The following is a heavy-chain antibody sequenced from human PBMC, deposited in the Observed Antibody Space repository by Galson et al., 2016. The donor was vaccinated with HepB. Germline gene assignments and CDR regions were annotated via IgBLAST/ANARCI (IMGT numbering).Heavy chain of an antibody. CDR3: ARDMDGMDV. CDR2: IWYDESNQ. V-gene: IGHV3-33*01. J-gene: IGHJ6*02. CDR1: EFIFSIYN. D-gene: IGHD3-10*01. Sequence: SLRLSCAASEFIFSIYNMHWVRQAPGKGLEWVALIWYDESNQYNADSVKGRFTISRDNSKNTLYLQMNNLRAEDTAVYYCARDMDGMDVWGHGTTVTVSS.